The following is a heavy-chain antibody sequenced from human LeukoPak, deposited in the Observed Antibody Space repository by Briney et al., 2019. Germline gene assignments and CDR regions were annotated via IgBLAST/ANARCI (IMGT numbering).Heavy chain of an antibody. Sequence: ASVKVSCKVSGYTFTSYGISWVRQAPGQGLEWMGWISAYNGNTNYAQKLQGRVTMTTDTSTSTAYMELRSLRSDDTAVYYCASGSREQWLFDYWGQGTLITVSS. CDR1: GYTFTSYG. CDR2: ISAYNGNT. CDR3: ASGSREQWLFDY. J-gene: IGHJ4*02. V-gene: IGHV1-18*01. D-gene: IGHD6-19*01.